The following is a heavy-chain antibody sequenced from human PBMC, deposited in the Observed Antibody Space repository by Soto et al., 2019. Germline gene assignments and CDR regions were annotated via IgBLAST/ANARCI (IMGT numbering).Heavy chain of an antibody. V-gene: IGHV4-39*01. Sequence: QLQLQESGPGLVKPSETLSLSCSVSDDSINSDKYYWGWIRQPPGTGLEWIGSVYYRGNAYYNPSLQTRVTISLDKSKSQFSLKLNSVTAADSAVYFCARLEGLATISYSFDCWGPGALVTVSS. D-gene: IGHD3-9*01. CDR3: ARLEGLATISYSFDC. J-gene: IGHJ4*02. CDR1: DDSINSDKYY. CDR2: VYYRGNA.